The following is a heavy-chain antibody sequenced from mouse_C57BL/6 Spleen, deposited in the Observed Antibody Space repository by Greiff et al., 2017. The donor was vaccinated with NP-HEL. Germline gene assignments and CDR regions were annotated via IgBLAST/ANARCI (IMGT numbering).Heavy chain of an antibody. J-gene: IGHJ3*01. Sequence: EVKLMESGGGLVKPGGSLKLSCAASGFTFSSYAMSWVRQTPEKRLEWVATISDGGSYTYYPDNVKGRFTISRDNAKNNLYLQMSHLKSEDTAMYYCARGITTDEFAYWGQGTLVTVSA. CDR3: ARGITTDEFAY. CDR1: GFTFSSYA. D-gene: IGHD1-1*01. CDR2: ISDGGSYT. V-gene: IGHV5-4*03.